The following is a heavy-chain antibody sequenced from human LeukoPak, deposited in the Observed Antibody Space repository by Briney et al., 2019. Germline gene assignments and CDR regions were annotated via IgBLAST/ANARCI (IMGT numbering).Heavy chain of an antibody. D-gene: IGHD3-22*01. CDR3: AKDYAYYYDSSGYSDF. CDR2: ISYDGINK. V-gene: IGHV3-30*18. J-gene: IGHJ4*02. Sequence: PGGSLRLSCAVSGFTFSSYGMNWVRQSPGKGLEWVAVISYDGINKYYADSVKGRFTISRDNSKNTLYLQMNSLRAEDTAVYYCAKDYAYYYDSSGYSDFWGQGTLVTVSS. CDR1: GFTFSSYG.